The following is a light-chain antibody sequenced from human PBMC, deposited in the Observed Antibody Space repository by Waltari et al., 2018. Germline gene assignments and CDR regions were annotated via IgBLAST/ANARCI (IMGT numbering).Light chain of an antibody. J-gene: IGKJ1*01. Sequence: IVLTQSPGTLSLSPGERATLPCRASQSISRYLVWYQQKPGQPPRLLIYEASRRATGIPDRLSGSGSGTDFSLTISRLEPEDFGVYYCQNHERLPATFGQGTRVEI. CDR2: EAS. CDR3: QNHERLPAT. CDR1: QSISRY. V-gene: IGKV3-20*01.